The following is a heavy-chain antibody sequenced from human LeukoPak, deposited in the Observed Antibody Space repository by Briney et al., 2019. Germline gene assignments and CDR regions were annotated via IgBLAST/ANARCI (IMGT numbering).Heavy chain of an antibody. CDR2: IRYDGSNK. V-gene: IGHV3-30*02. D-gene: IGHD3-3*01. CDR3: AKDPSSPFGVVTYYLDY. J-gene: IGHJ4*02. Sequence: GGSLRLSCAASGFTFSSYGMHWVRQAPGKGLEWVGFIRYDGSNKYYADSVKGRFTISRNNSKTTLYLQMNSLRAEDTAVYYCAKDPSSPFGVVTYYLDYWGQGTLVTVSS. CDR1: GFTFSSYG.